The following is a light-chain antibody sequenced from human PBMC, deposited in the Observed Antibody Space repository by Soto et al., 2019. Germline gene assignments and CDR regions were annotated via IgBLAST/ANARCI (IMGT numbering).Light chain of an antibody. CDR2: DAS. J-gene: IGKJ1*01. V-gene: IGKV1-5*01. Sequence: DIQMTQSPSTLSASVGDRVTITCRASHNIDIWLSWYQQKPGKAPSLLIYDASNLQSGAPQRFSGSGSGTDFTLAISSLQPEDSATYYCLQDINYPWPFGQGPKV. CDR1: HNIDIW. CDR3: LQDINYPWP.